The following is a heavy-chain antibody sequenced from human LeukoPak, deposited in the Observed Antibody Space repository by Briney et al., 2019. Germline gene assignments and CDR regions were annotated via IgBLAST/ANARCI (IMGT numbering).Heavy chain of an antibody. J-gene: IGHJ6*02. Sequence: GASVKVSCKASGYTFTSYVISWVRQAPGQGLEWMGWISAYNGNTNYAQKLQGRVTMTTDTSTSTAYMELRSLRSDDTAVYYCARVLIGYYYYGMDVWGQGTTVTVSS. D-gene: IGHD2-8*01. CDR2: ISAYNGNT. CDR1: GYTFTSYV. CDR3: ARVLIGYYYYGMDV. V-gene: IGHV1-18*01.